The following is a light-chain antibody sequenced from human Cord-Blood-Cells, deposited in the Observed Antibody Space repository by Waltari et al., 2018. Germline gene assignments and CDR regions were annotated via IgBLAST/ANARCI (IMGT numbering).Light chain of an antibody. J-gene: IGLJ1*01. CDR1: SSAVGGYNY. Sequence: QSALTQPRAVSGSPGQSVTIACTGTSSAVGGYNYVSWYQQHPGKAPKLMIYDVSKRPSGVPDRFSGSKSGNTASLTISGLQAEDEADYCCCSYAGSYTFDVFGTGTKVTVL. V-gene: IGLV2-11*01. CDR3: CSYAGSYTFDV. CDR2: DVS.